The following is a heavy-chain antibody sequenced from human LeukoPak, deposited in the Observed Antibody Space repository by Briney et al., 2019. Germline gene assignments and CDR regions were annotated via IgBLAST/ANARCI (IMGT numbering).Heavy chain of an antibody. CDR1: GFTFSSYA. D-gene: IGHD6-13*01. CDR2: ISYDGSNK. J-gene: IGHJ6*02. V-gene: IGHV3-30-3*01. CDR3: ARDRPYGQQLVLYYYYGMDV. Sequence: GGSLRLSCAASGFTFSSYAMHWVRQAPGKGLEWVAVISYDGSNKYYADSVKGRFTISRDNSKNTLYLQMNSLRAEDTAVYYCARDRPYGQQLVLYYYYGMDVWGQGTTVTVSS.